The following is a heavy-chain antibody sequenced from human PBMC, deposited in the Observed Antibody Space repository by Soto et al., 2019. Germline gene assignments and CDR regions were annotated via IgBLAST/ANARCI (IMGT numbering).Heavy chain of an antibody. CDR1: GFSLSTSGVG. Sequence: QGTLKESGPTLVKPTQPLTLTCSFSGFSLSTSGVGVGWIRQSPGKALEWLALIYWSGDEHYTPSLKSRLSIIKDTSKTDVVLILTVMDPVGTATYYCARGLASLPVFAFDIWGQGTMVIVSS. V-gene: IGHV2-5*01. CDR3: ARGLASLPVFAFDI. D-gene: IGHD6-6*01. CDR2: IYWSGDE. J-gene: IGHJ3*02.